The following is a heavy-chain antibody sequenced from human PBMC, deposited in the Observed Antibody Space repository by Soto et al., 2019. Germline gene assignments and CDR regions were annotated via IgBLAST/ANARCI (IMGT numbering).Heavy chain of an antibody. CDR3: ARAHPVAVLQDYYYGMDV. Sequence: ASVKVSCKASGYTFTSYGISWVRQAPGQGLEWMGWISAYNGNTNYAQKLQGRVTMTTDTSTSTAYMELRSLRSDDTAVYYCARAHPVAVLQDYYYGMDVCGQGTTVT. CDR1: GYTFTSYG. CDR2: ISAYNGNT. V-gene: IGHV1-18*01. D-gene: IGHD4-4*01. J-gene: IGHJ6*02.